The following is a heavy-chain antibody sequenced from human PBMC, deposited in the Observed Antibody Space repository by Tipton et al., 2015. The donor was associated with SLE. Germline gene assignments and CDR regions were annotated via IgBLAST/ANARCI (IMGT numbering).Heavy chain of an antibody. D-gene: IGHD1-1*01. CDR3: ARVPVRTTGGFGRFRMDV. CDR2: MNPNSGNT. V-gene: IGHV1-8*01. Sequence: QLVQSGAEVKKPGASVKVSCKASGYTFTTYDINWVRQATGQGLEWMGWMNPNSGNTGYAQKLQGRVTMTRNTSMSTACMELNSLRSEDTAVYYCARVPVRTTGGFGRFRMDVWGKGTTVTVSS. J-gene: IGHJ6*04. CDR1: GYTFTTYD.